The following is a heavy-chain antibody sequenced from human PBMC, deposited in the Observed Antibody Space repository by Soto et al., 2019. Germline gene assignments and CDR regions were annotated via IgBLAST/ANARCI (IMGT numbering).Heavy chain of an antibody. D-gene: IGHD1-26*01. CDR1: GYSFTRYY. J-gene: IGHJ4*02. Sequence: QVQLVQSGAEVKKPGASVKVSCKASGYSFTRYYINWVRQAPGQGLEWMGWISAYNGNTHYEEKLQGRGPLTTDTSTSTAYMELRSLRSDDTAVYFCARGGQWDFLSDYWGQGTLVTVSS. CDR3: ARGGQWDFLSDY. CDR2: ISAYNGNT. V-gene: IGHV1-18*01.